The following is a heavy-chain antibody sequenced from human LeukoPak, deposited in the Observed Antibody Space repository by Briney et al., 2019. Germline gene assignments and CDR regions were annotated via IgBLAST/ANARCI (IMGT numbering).Heavy chain of an antibody. V-gene: IGHV4-4*07. CDR3: ASDFGY. J-gene: IGHJ4*02. Sequence: KPSETLSLTCTVSGGSISTDYWTWIRQPAGKGLEWIGLIYTSGGTNYNPSLKSRVTMSVDTSKNQFSLKLTSVTAADTAVYYCASDFGYWGQGTLVTVSS. D-gene: IGHD3-10*01. CDR1: GGSISTDY. CDR2: IYTSGGT.